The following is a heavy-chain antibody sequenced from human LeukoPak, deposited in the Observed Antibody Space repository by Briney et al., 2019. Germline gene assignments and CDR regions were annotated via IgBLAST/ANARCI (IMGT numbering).Heavy chain of an antibody. CDR3: DAYSSSWSY. CDR2: IYYSGST. V-gene: IGHV4-59*05. D-gene: IGHD6-13*01. J-gene: IGHJ4*02. Sequence: PSETLSLTCTVSGGSISSYYWSWIRQPPGKGLEWIGSIYYSGSTYYNPSLKSRVAISVDTSKNQFSLKLSSVTAADTAVYYCDAYSSSWSYWGQGTLVTVSS. CDR1: GGSISSYY.